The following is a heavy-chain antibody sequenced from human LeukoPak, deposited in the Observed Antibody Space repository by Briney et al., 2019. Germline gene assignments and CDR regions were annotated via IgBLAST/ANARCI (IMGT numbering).Heavy chain of an antibody. J-gene: IGHJ3*02. CDR2: IYYSGST. D-gene: IGHD1-14*01. Sequence: SETLYLTCTVSGGSISSYYWSWIRQPPGKGLEWIGYIYYSGSTNYNPSLKSRVTISVDTSKNQFSLKLSSVTAADTAVYYCARLTGSEIGAFDIWGQGTMVTVSS. CDR3: ARLTGSEIGAFDI. V-gene: IGHV4-59*01. CDR1: GGSISSYY.